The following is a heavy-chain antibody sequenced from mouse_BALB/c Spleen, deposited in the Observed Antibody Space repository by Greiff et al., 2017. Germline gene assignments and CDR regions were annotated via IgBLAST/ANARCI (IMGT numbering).Heavy chain of an antibody. Sequence: VQLQQPGAELVKPGASVKLSCKASGYTFTSYWMHWVKQRPGQGLEWIGEINPSNGRTNYNEKFKSKATLTVDKSSSTAYMQLSSLTSEDSAVYYCARSGYYGSSLYAMDYWGQGTSVTVSS. CDR2: INPSNGRT. J-gene: IGHJ4*01. CDR3: ARSGYYGSSLYAMDY. CDR1: GYTFTSYW. D-gene: IGHD1-1*01. V-gene: IGHV1S81*02.